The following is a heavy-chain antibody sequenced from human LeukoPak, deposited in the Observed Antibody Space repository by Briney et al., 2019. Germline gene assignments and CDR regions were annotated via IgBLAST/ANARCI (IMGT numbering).Heavy chain of an antibody. CDR1: GFTFSSYA. J-gene: IGHJ4*02. CDR2: ISGSGGST. D-gene: IGHD2-15*01. CDR3: AKEKGIYCSGGSCYYFDY. V-gene: IGHV3-23*01. Sequence: GGSLRLSCAASGFTFSSYAMTWVRQAPRKGLEWVSGISGSGGSTYYADSVKGRFTISRDNSKNTLYLQMNSLRAEDTAVYYCAKEKGIYCSGGSCYYFDYWGQGTLVTVSS.